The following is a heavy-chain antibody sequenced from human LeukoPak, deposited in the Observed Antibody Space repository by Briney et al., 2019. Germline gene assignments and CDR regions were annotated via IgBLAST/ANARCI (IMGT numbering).Heavy chain of an antibody. CDR2: IYYSGST. J-gene: IGHJ6*03. V-gene: IGHV4-59*01. CDR3: ARSITIFGVAVGGYYYMDV. Sequence: SETLSLTCTVSGGSMTHYYWSWIRQPPGKGLEWIGYIYYSGSTNYNPSLKSRVTISVDTSKNQFSLKLSSVTAADTAVYYCARSITIFGVAVGGYYYMDVWGKGTTVTVSS. CDR1: GGSMTHYY. D-gene: IGHD3-3*01.